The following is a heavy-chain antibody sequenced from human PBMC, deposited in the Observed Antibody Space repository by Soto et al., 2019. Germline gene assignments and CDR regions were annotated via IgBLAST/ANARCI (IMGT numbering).Heavy chain of an antibody. D-gene: IGHD2-8*02. CDR2: IFYSGST. CDR1: RLPDNCHY. CDR3: ARHTGRYPAST. V-gene: IGHV4-59*08. J-gene: IGHJ5*02. Sequence: SVTLSLTCTVSRLPDNCHYRSWIRQPPGKGLEWIGSIFYSGSTRYNSSLKGRVTISIDRYQSHFTLRLTSATAADTAVYYCARHTGRYPASTWGQRTLVTAS.